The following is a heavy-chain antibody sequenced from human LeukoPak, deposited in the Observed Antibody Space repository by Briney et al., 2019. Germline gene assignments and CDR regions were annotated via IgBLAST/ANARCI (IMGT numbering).Heavy chain of an antibody. D-gene: IGHD3-22*01. V-gene: IGHV4-59*02. Sequence: SETLSLTCIVSGGSVNNYYWSWIRQPPGKGLEWIGNVYHSGSTSYNPSLKSRVTISRDTSKNQFSLRLTSVTAADTAVYYCAGEDSGTSGYVFDPWGQGTLVTVSS. CDR3: AGEDSGTSGYVFDP. CDR2: VYHSGST. CDR1: GGSVNNYY. J-gene: IGHJ5*02.